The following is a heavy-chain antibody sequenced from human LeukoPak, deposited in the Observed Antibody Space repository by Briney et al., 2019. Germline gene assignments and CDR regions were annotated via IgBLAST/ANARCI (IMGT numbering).Heavy chain of an antibody. CDR1: GFTFSSYS. V-gene: IGHV3-21*01. CDR2: ISISSSYI. J-gene: IGHJ4*02. CDR3: ARDPLVLRYFDWSPQPFDY. Sequence: GGSLRLSCAASGFTFSSYSMNWVRQAPGKGLEWVSSISISSSYIYYADSVNGRFTISRDNAKNSLYLQMNSQRDEDTAVYYCARDPLVLRYFDWSPQPFDYWGQGTLVTVSS. D-gene: IGHD3-9*01.